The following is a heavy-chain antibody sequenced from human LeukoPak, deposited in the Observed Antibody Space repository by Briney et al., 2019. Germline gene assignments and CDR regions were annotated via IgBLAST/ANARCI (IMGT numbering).Heavy chain of an antibody. CDR2: INHSGST. CDR3: ARPGDYVY. J-gene: IGHJ4*02. D-gene: IGHD4-17*01. Sequence: SETLSLTCAVYGGSFSGYYWTWIRQPPGKGLEWIGEINHSGSTNYNPSLKSRVTISVDPSKNQFSLNLNSVTAADTAVYYCARPGDYVYWGQGTLVTVSS. CDR1: GGSFSGYY. V-gene: IGHV4-34*01.